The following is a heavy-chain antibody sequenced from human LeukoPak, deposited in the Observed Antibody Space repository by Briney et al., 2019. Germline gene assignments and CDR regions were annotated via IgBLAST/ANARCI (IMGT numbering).Heavy chain of an antibody. J-gene: IGHJ5*02. CDR2: TYYRSTWYN. CDR1: GDSVPSNSVT. CDR3: ARRLTQYDCFDP. D-gene: IGHD2-2*01. V-gene: IGHV6-1*01. Sequence: SQTLSLACAISGDSVPSNSVTWNWIRQSPSRGLEWLGRTYYRSTWYNDYAVSVRGRITVNPDTSKNQFSLHLNSVTPEDTAVYYCARRLTQYDCFDPWGQGILVTVSS.